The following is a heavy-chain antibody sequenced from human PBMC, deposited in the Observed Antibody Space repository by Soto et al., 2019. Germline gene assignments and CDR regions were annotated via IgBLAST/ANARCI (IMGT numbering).Heavy chain of an antibody. J-gene: IGHJ6*02. CDR3: AKSWGGEIYYYKYAVDG. CDR1: GGYFNNRPTLTSCP. Sequence: QVQVVESGAEVKRPGSSVNVSCKASGGYFNNRPTLTSCPISCDRQAPGPGLEWMGGIIPLFGTANYAQRFQGRATITATTSTSTTYLELKQVTSDDTAVHYCAKSWGGEIYYYKYAVDGWGQWTAVTAS. CDR2: IIPLFGTA. V-gene: IGHV1-69*06. D-gene: IGHD3-16*01.